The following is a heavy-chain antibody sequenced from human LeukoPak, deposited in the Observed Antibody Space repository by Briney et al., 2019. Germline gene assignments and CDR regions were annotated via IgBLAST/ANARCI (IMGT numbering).Heavy chain of an antibody. Sequence: SETLSLTCAVYGGSFSGYYWSRIRQPPGRGLEWIGEINHSGSTNYNPSLKSRVTISVDTSKNQFSLKLSSVTAADTAVYYCARGRWYSGSYHFDYWGQGTLVTVSS. D-gene: IGHD1-26*01. J-gene: IGHJ4*02. CDR1: GGSFSGYY. CDR3: ARGRWYSGSYHFDY. V-gene: IGHV4-34*01. CDR2: INHSGST.